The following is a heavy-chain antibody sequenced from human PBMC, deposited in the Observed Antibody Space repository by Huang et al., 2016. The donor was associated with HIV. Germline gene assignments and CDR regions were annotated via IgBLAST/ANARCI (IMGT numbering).Heavy chain of an antibody. CDR1: GYSFTDYG. V-gene: IGHV1-18*01. Sequence: QAQLMQSGPEVKKSGASVKVSCKTSGYSFTDYGITWVRQAPGQGPEWGGWISAFNGDTEITQRLKGRVTLTTDTSTSMAYRELRSLRFDDTAVYFCARDPKYHRIGYYRQRRGIDVWGQGTMVSVSS. CDR3: ARDPKYHRIGYYRQRRGIDV. D-gene: IGHD3-22*01. J-gene: IGHJ3*01. CDR2: ISAFNGDT.